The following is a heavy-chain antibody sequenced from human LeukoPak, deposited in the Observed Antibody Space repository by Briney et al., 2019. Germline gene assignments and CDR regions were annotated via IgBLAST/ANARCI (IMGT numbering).Heavy chain of an antibody. V-gene: IGHV6-1*01. Sequence: SSQTLSLTCAISGDSVSSNSAVWNWIRQSPSRGLEWLGRTYYRSEWFIDYAPSVKSRISINPDTSKNQFSLQLDSVAPEDAAVYYCARSSAGFDSWGQGTLVTVSS. J-gene: IGHJ5*01. D-gene: IGHD3-16*01. CDR3: ARSSAGFDS. CDR2: TYYRSEWFI. CDR1: GDSVSSNSAV.